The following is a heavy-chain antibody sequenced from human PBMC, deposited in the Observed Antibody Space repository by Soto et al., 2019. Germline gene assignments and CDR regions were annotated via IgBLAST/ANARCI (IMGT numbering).Heavy chain of an antibody. V-gene: IGHV1-8*01. D-gene: IGHD2-15*01. CDR3: ARRPHCSGGICYYGLDN. Sequence: ASVKVSCKASGYTFTNSDIDWVRQAPGQGLEWMGWMNPDSGHAAYAQKFQGRVTLTTSTSTSTVYMEMRSLGSEDTAVYYCARRPHCSGGICYYGLDNWGQGTLVTVSS. CDR2: MNPDSGHA. J-gene: IGHJ4*02. CDR1: GYTFTNSD.